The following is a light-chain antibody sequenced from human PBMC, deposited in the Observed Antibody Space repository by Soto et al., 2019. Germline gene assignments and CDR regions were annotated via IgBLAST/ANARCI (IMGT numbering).Light chain of an antibody. Sequence: QSALTQPRSLSGSPGQSVTISCTGASIDFGGFNYVSWYQHHPGRAPKLMIYDVTKRPSGVPDRFSGFKSGNTASLTISGLQAEDEADYCCSAYAGTYVVFGGGTKLTVL. CDR2: DVT. CDR3: SAYAGTYVV. J-gene: IGLJ2*01. V-gene: IGLV2-11*02. CDR1: SIDFGGFNY.